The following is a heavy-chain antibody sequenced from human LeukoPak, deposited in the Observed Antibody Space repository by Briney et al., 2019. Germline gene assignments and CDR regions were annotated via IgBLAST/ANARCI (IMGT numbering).Heavy chain of an antibody. CDR3: ARAGIAPGPFDY. CDR1: GFTFSDYY. J-gene: IGHJ4*02. Sequence: GGSLRLSCAASGFTFSDYYMSWIRRAPGEGLEWISYLTRSGKTIFYADSVKGRFTISRDNAKKSLYLQMNSLRVEDTAVYYCARAGIAPGPFDYWGQGTLVTVSS. CDR2: LTRSGKTI. D-gene: IGHD6-13*01. V-gene: IGHV3-11*01.